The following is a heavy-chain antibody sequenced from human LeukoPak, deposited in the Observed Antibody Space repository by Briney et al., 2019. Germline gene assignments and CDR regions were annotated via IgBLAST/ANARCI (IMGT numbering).Heavy chain of an antibody. D-gene: IGHD2-15*01. CDR2: ISPYNGDT. CDR1: GYSFTNYG. CDR3: ARERGGVGFKGDY. V-gene: IGHV1-18*01. Sequence: ASVNVSCRASGYSFTNYGISWVRQAPGQELQWMGWISPYNGDTKYARKLQGRVTMTTDTCTSTVYMEMRSLTSDDTAVYYCARERGGVGFKGDYWGQGTLVTVSS. J-gene: IGHJ4*02.